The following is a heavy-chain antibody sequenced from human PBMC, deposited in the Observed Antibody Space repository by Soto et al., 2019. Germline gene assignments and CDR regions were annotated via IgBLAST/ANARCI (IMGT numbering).Heavy chain of an antibody. CDR1: GFTFSSYA. J-gene: IGHJ4*02. CDR2: ISGSGGST. D-gene: IGHD2-2*01. V-gene: IGHV3-23*01. Sequence: PGGSLRLSCAASGFTFSSYAMSWVRQAPGKGLEWVSAISGSGGSTYYADSVKGRFTISRDNSKNTLYLQMNSLRAEDTAVYYCAKVSDGTMPYPYYFDYWGQGTLVTVSS. CDR3: AKVSDGTMPYPYYFDY.